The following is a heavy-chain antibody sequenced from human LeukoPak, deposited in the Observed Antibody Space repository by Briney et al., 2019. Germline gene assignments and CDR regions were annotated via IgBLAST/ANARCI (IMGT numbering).Heavy chain of an antibody. D-gene: IGHD6-13*01. V-gene: IGHV3-7*01. CDR1: GFRFSDYW. CDR3: ARDHLIASAGSDY. Sequence: GGSLRLSCAASGFRFSDYWMSWARQAPGKGLEWVANMKPDGSGEYYSDSVKGRFTISRDNAKKSLFLQMNSLRAEDTALYFCARDHLIASAGSDYWGLGTLVTVSS. J-gene: IGHJ4*02. CDR2: MKPDGSGE.